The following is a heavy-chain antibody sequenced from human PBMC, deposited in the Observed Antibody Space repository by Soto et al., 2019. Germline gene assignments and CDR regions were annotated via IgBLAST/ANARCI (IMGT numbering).Heavy chain of an antibody. J-gene: IGHJ5*02. Sequence: QVQLVESGGGVVQPGRSLRLSCAASGFTFSSYGMHWVRQAPGKGLEWVAVISYDGSNKYYADSVKGRFTISRDNSKNTLYLQMNSLRAEDTAVYYCAKDRIRGVVGWFDPWGQGTLVTVSS. CDR1: GFTFSSYG. CDR3: AKDRIRGVVGWFDP. V-gene: IGHV3-30*18. CDR2: ISYDGSNK. D-gene: IGHD3-3*01.